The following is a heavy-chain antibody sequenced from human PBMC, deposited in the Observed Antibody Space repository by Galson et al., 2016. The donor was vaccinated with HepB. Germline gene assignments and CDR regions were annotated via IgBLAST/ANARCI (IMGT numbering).Heavy chain of an antibody. CDR3: ARENLVVPAQGGLDV. D-gene: IGHD2-2*01. J-gene: IGHJ6*02. CDR1: GFTFSDYF. Sequence: SLRLSCAASGFTFSDYFMSWIRQAPGKGLEWVAYISSAGSTIYYADSVKGRFTISRDNAKNSLFLQMSRLRAEDTAVYYCARENLVVPAQGGLDVWGQGTTVTVSS. V-gene: IGHV3-11*01. CDR2: ISSAGSTI.